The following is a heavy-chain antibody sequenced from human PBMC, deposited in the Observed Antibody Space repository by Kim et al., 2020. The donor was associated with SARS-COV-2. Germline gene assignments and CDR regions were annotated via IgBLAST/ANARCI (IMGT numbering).Heavy chain of an antibody. D-gene: IGHD6-13*01. J-gene: IGHJ3*02. CDR3: ARADQQLYDAFDI. Sequence: YNPPRKSRVTISVDTSKNQFSLKLSSVTAADTAVYYCARADQQLYDAFDIWGQGTMVTVSS. V-gene: IGHV4-59*01.